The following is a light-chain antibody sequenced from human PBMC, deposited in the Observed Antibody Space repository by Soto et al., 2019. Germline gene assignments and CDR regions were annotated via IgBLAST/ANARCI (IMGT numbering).Light chain of an antibody. CDR1: SSDVGGYNY. Sequence: QSALTQPPSASGSPGQSVTISCTATSSDVGGYNYVSWYQQHPGKAPKLMIYEVSKRPSGVPDRFSGSKSGNTASLTVSGLQAEDEADYYCSSYAGSNNYVFGTGTKVTVL. V-gene: IGLV2-8*01. J-gene: IGLJ1*01. CDR3: SSYAGSNNYV. CDR2: EVS.